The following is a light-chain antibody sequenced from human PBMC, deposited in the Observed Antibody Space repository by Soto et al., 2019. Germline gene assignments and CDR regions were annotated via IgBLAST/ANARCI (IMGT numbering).Light chain of an antibody. CDR3: QQSYITPYT. V-gene: IGKV1-39*01. CDR2: AAS. CDR1: QSISVH. Sequence: DIQMTQSPSSLSASVGDTVTITCRASQSISVHLNWYQQKPGKVPKLLIYAASNLQSGVPSSFIGRGSETDFALTISSLQPEDFATYYCQQSYITPYTFGQGTKLQIK. J-gene: IGKJ2*01.